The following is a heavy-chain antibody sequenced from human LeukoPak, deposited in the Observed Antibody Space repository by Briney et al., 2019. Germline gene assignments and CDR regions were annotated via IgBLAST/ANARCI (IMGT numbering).Heavy chain of an antibody. Sequence: GGSLRLYYAASGLTFSSYAMRWLVQPSGKGLEWVSAISDSGGSTYYPDSVKGRFTFSCENSKNPLALQMNSLRAEDTAVYYCAAQWLLHGAFDIWGQGTMVTVSS. CDR3: AAQWLLHGAFDI. J-gene: IGHJ3*02. CDR2: ISDSGGST. V-gene: IGHV3-23*01. D-gene: IGHD6-19*01. CDR1: GLTFSSYA.